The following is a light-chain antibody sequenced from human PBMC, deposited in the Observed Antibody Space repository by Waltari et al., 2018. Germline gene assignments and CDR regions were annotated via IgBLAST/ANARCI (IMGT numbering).Light chain of an antibody. V-gene: IGLV2-8*01. CDR2: EVS. J-gene: IGLJ2*01. Sequence: QSALTQPPSASGSPGQSVTISCPGTSSDVGGYNYVSWYQQHPGKAPKLMIYEVSKRPSGVPCRFSVSKSGNTASLTVSGLQAEDEADYYCSSYAGSNNLVFGGGTKLTVL. CDR1: SSDVGGYNY. CDR3: SSYAGSNNLV.